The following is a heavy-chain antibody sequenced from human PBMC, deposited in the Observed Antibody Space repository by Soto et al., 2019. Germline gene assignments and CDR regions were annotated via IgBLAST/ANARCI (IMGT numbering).Heavy chain of an antibody. CDR2: ISYSGST. CDR1: GGSIKNSGYY. D-gene: IGHD4-4*01. CDR3: GRDAVTTRDFYYYGMDV. Sequence: QVQLQESGPGLVKPSQTLSLTCTVSGGSIKNSGYYWSWIRQHPEKGLEWIGYISYSGSTDYAPSLKSRVTMSVDTSKNQFSLNLTSVTAADTAVYYCGRDAVTTRDFYYYGMDVWGRGTTVTVSS. V-gene: IGHV4-31*03. J-gene: IGHJ6*02.